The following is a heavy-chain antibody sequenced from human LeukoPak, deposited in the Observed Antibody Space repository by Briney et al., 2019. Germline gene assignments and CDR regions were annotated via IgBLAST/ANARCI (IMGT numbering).Heavy chain of an antibody. CDR1: GFTFSSYA. CDR3: VILSESYYDSRSDY. J-gene: IGHJ4*02. Sequence: PGGSLRLSCAASGFTFSSYALSWVRQAPGKGLEWVSAIRASGSSTYYADSVKGRFTISRDNSKNTLHLQMNSLRAEDTAVFYCVILSESYYDSRSDYWGQGTLVTVSS. CDR2: IRASGSST. D-gene: IGHD3-22*01. V-gene: IGHV3-23*01.